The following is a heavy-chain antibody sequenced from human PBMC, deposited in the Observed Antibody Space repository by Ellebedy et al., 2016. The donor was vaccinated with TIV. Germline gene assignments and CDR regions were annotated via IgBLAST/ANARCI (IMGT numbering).Heavy chain of an antibody. Sequence: GGSLRLXXVASEFTFKDAWMSWVRQAPGKGLEWVGRIKNKGDGATTDYAAPVKGRFAISREDKKNTLYLQMNNVKTEDTAVYYCTTEFRFLAWGQGTAVTVSS. CDR2: IKNKGDGATT. CDR1: EFTFKDAW. D-gene: IGHD3-3*01. CDR3: TTEFRFLA. V-gene: IGHV3-15*01. J-gene: IGHJ5*02.